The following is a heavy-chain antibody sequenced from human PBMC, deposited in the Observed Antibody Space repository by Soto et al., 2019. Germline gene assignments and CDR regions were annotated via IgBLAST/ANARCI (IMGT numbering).Heavy chain of an antibody. D-gene: IGHD2-2*01. J-gene: IGHJ3*02. CDR1: GFTSSNYN. Sequence: EVQLVESGGGLVKPGESLRLSCAASGFTSSNYNINWVRQAPGKGLEWVSSIRSRSIDMYYVDSVKGRFTISRDDAKNSLSLQMNGLRAEDTAVYFCVRESYPAKAFDIWGQGTMVTVSS. V-gene: IGHV3-21*01. CDR3: VRESYPAKAFDI. CDR2: IRSRSIDM.